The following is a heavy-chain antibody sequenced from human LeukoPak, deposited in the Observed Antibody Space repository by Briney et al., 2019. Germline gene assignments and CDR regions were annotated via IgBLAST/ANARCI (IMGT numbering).Heavy chain of an antibody. Sequence: GGSLRLSCAASGFTFSSYEMNWVRQAPGKGLEWVSYISSSGSTIYYADSVKGRFTISRDNAKNPLYLQMNSLRAEDTAVYYCARQPRSSSWYVPHWFDPWGQGTLVTVSS. CDR1: GFTFSSYE. V-gene: IGHV3-48*03. J-gene: IGHJ5*02. CDR3: ARQPRSSSWYVPHWFDP. D-gene: IGHD6-13*01. CDR2: ISSSGSTI.